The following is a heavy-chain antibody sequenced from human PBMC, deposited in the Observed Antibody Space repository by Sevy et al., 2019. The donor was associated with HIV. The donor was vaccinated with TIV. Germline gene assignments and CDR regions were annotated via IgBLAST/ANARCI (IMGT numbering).Heavy chain of an antibody. CDR2: INWNGGST. V-gene: IGHV3-20*04. D-gene: IGHD3-22*01. Sequence: GGSLRLSCAASGFTFDDYGMSWVRQTPGKGLEWVSGINWNGGSTGYADSVKGRFTISRDNAKNSLYLQMNSLRAEDTALYYCARDHYDSSGYYFDAFDIWGQGQWSPSPQ. CDR3: ARDHYDSSGYYFDAFDI. CDR1: GFTFDDYG. J-gene: IGHJ3*02.